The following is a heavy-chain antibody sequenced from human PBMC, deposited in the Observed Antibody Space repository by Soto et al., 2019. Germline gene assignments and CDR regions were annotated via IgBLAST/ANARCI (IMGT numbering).Heavy chain of an antibody. CDR2: INHSGST. CDR3: ARGPYYDFWSGYYFDAFDI. Sequence: SETLSLTCTVSGGSISGYYWSWIRQPPGKGLEWIGEINHSGSTNYNPSLKSRVTISVDTSKNQFSLKLSSVTAADTAVYYCARGPYYDFWSGYYFDAFDIWGQGTMVTVSS. CDR1: GGSISGYY. D-gene: IGHD3-3*01. J-gene: IGHJ3*02. V-gene: IGHV4-34*01.